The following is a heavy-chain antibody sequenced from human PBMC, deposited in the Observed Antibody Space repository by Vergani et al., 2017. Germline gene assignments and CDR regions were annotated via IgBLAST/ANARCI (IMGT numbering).Heavy chain of an antibody. D-gene: IGHD2-2*02. Sequence: QVQLQESGPGLVKRPGTLSLTCAVSGDSISSNNCWTWVRQPPGKGLEWIGEICHTENTKYSPSLKSRVTVSVDESRNLFSLRLNSVTTADTAVYYCATIGYRRWGYYFDYWGQGILVTVSS. CDR3: ATIGYRRWGYYFDY. CDR1: GDSISSNNC. J-gene: IGHJ4*02. V-gene: IGHV4-4*03. CDR2: ICHTENT.